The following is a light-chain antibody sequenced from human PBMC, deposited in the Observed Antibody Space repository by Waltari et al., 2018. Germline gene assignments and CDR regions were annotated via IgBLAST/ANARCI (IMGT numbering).Light chain of an antibody. J-gene: IGKJ2*03. CDR1: QSVSSR. CDR2: DAS. CDR3: QQETNWSYS. V-gene: IGKV3D-15*01. Sequence: EIVMTQSPATLSLSPGERATLSCRASQSVSSRLAWYQQKPGQAPRLLIYDASTRATGIPDRFSGSGSVTEFTLTISSLEPEDVAVYFCQQETNWSYSFGQGTKVEIK.